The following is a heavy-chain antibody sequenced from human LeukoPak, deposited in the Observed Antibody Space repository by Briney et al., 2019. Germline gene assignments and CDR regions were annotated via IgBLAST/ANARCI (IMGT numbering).Heavy chain of an antibody. CDR2: INQDGSAI. D-gene: IGHD3-16*01. CDR1: EFTFSRHW. CDR3: ARLLGEATIYDL. J-gene: IGHJ5*02. V-gene: IGHV3-7*01. Sequence: GGALRLSCAASEFTFSRHWMSWVRQAPGQGLEWVASINQDGSAIRYVDSVKGRFIISRDNAKNSLSLQMNSLRAEDTAMYYCARLLGEATIYDLWGQGTLVTVSS.